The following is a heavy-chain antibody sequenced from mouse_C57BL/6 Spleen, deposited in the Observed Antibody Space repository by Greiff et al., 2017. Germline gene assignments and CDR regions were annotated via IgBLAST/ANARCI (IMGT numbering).Heavy chain of an antibody. CDR3: ARGGYVTF. J-gene: IGHJ2*01. Sequence: VQLQQPGAELVRPGSSVKLSCKASGYTFTSYWMAWVKQRPGQGLEWIGNIYPSDSETHYNQKFKDKATLTVDKSSSTAYMQLSSLTSEDSAVYYGARGGYVTFWGQGTTLTVSS. V-gene: IGHV1-61*01. CDR2: IYPSDSET. D-gene: IGHD2-14*01. CDR1: GYTFTSYW.